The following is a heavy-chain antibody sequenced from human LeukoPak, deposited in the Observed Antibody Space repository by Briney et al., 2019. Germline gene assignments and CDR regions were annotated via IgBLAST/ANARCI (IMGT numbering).Heavy chain of an antibody. CDR1: GYTFTSYY. CDR2: ISPSGGST. D-gene: IGHD2-2*01. Sequence: ASVKVSCKASGYTFTSYYIHWVRQAPGQGPEWMGIISPSGGSTSYAQKFQGRVTMTRDTSTSTVCMELSSLTSEDTAVYYCARDFPLGYCSSTTCYLSLPGDYWGQGTLVTVSS. CDR3: ARDFPLGYCSSTTCYLSLPGDY. V-gene: IGHV1-46*01. J-gene: IGHJ4*02.